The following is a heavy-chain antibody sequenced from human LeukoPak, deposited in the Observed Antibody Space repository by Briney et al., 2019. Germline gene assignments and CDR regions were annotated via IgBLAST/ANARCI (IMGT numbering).Heavy chain of an antibody. V-gene: IGHV1-18*01. J-gene: IGHJ6*02. CDR3: ARDGAGSCSSTSCYGGEYGMDV. CDR1: GYTFTSYG. CDR2: ISAHNGNT. Sequence: ASVKVSCKASGYTFTSYGISWVRQAPGQGLEWMGWISAHNGNTNFAQKFQGRVTMTTDTSTSTAYMELRSLRSDDTAVYYCARDGAGSCSSTSCYGGEYGMDVWGQGTTVTVSS. D-gene: IGHD2-2*01.